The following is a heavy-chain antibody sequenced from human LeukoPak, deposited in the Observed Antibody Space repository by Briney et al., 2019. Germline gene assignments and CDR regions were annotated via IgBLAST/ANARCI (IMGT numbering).Heavy chain of an antibody. Sequence: PGGSLRLSCAASGFTFSSYAKHWVRQAPGKGLEYVSAISSNGHNTYYANSVKGRFTISRDNPKNTLYLQMNSLGAEDTAVYYCARSLRVRGVPDYMDVWGKGTTVTISS. CDR1: GFTFSSYA. CDR2: ISSNGHNT. CDR3: ARSLRVRGVPDYMDV. J-gene: IGHJ6*03. V-gene: IGHV3-64*01. D-gene: IGHD3-10*01.